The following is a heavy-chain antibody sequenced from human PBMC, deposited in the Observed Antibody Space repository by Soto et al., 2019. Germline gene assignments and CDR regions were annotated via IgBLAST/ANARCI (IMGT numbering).Heavy chain of an antibody. Sequence: SETLSLTCTVSGGSISSYYWSWIRQPPGKGLEWIGYIYYSGSTNYNPSLKSRVTISVDTSKNQFSLKLSSVTAADTAVYYCARDVVKGSYYNRAFDIWGQGTMVTVSS. CDR2: IYYSGST. V-gene: IGHV4-59*01. CDR3: ARDVVKGSYYNRAFDI. CDR1: GGSISSYY. J-gene: IGHJ3*02. D-gene: IGHD3-10*01.